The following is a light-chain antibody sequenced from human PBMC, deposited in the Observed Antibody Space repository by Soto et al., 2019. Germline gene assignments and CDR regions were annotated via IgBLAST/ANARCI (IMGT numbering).Light chain of an antibody. V-gene: IGKV1-39*01. J-gene: IGKJ1*01. CDR2: AAS. CDR1: QSITSH. Sequence: DIQMTQSPSSLSASVGDRITITCRASQSITSHLNWYQQKPGKAPKLLIYAASSLQSGVPSRFSCSGSGTDFTLTISRLQPEDFGTYYCQQTYSTPWTFGQGTKVEVK. CDR3: QQTYSTPWT.